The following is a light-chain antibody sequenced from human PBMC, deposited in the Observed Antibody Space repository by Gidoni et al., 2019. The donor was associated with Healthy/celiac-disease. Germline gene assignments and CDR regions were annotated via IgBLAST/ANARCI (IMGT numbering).Light chain of an antibody. Sequence: ELVLTQSPGTLSLSPGERATLSCRASPSVSSSYLAWYQQKPGQAPRLLIYGASSRATGIPDRFSGSGSGTDFTLTISRLEPEDFAVYYCQQYGSSPPLTFGGXTKVEIK. V-gene: IGKV3-20*01. CDR3: QQYGSSPPLT. CDR1: PSVSSSY. CDR2: GAS. J-gene: IGKJ4*01.